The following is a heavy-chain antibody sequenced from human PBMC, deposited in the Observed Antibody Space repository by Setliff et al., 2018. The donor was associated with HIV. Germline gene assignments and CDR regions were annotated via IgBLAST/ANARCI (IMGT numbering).Heavy chain of an antibody. Sequence: PSETLSLTCTVSGGSVSSGNYYWSWIRQPPGKGLEWIGYFYYSGSTNYNPSLKSRVSISLDTSKNQFSLKLTSVTAADTAVYFCARDLRAVTIDWGQGTLFTVSS. V-gene: IGHV4-61*01. CDR2: FYYSGST. CDR3: ARDLRAVTID. J-gene: IGHJ4*02. D-gene: IGHD4-17*01. CDR1: GGSVSSGNYY.